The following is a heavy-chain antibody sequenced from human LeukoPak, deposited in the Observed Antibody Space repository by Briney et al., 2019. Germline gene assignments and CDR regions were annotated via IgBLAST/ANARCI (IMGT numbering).Heavy chain of an antibody. D-gene: IGHD3-3*01. V-gene: IGHV4-34*01. J-gene: IGHJ6*03. CDR1: GGSFSGYY. CDR2: INHSGST. CDR3: ARTKGDFWSGYFSYYYMDV. Sequence: SETLSLTCAVYGGSFSGYYWSWIRQTPEKGLEWIGEINHSGSTNYNPSLKSRVTISVDTSKNQFSLNLSSVTAADTAVFYCARTKGDFWSGYFSYYYMDVWGKGTRSPSP.